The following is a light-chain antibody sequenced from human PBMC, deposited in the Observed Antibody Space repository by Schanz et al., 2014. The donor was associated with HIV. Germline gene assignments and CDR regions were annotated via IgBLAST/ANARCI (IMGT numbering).Light chain of an antibody. J-gene: IGKJ2*01. CDR3: QQYGSSPYT. CDR2: SAS. CDR1: QSVSTNS. V-gene: IGKV3-20*01. Sequence: EIVLTQSPVILSLSPGERASLSCRASQSVSTNSLGWYQQKRGQVPRLLIYSASRRANGIPDRFSGSGSGTDFTLVISRLEPEDFAVYFCQQYGSSPYTFGQGTKLEIK.